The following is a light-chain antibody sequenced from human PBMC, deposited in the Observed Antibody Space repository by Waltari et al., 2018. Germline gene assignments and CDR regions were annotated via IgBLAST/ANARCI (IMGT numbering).Light chain of an antibody. J-gene: IGLJ3*02. Sequence: QAVLPQPPSASGTPGQGVTISCSRSSVNTGSNNINRYRQLPGTAPKLLIYNKDQRPPGVPDRFSGSKSGTSASLAISGLQSEHEADYYCAAWDDSLNGPVFGGGTKLTVL. CDR2: NKD. CDR1: SVNTGSNN. CDR3: AAWDDSLNGPV. V-gene: IGLV1-44*01.